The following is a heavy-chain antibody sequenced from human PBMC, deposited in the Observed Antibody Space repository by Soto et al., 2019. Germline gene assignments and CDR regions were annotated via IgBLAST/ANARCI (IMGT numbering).Heavy chain of an antibody. Sequence: QITLKESGPTLVKPTQTLTLTCTFSGFSLTTTGVAVGWIRQPPGKALQWLTLIYWDDEKRYSPSLKSRLTXTXDIXKNQVVLTMTNMDPVDTATYYCAQSSLYKEHGMDVWGQGTTVTVSS. CDR1: GFSLTTTGVA. D-gene: IGHD6-13*01. CDR3: AQSSLYKEHGMDV. CDR2: IYWDDEK. V-gene: IGHV2-5*02. J-gene: IGHJ6*02.